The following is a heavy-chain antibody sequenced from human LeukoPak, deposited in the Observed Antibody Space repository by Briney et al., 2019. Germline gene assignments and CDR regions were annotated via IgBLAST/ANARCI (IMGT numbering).Heavy chain of an antibody. J-gene: IGHJ4*02. Sequence: GGSLTLSWGVSGLTFGKYWWSWVRQAPGKGLEWAATISQDGSEKIYVDSVKGRFIISGDNAKSSLYLQMNSLRAEDTAVYYCASQPITIFGMVGYWGQGTLVTVSS. CDR3: ASQPITIFGMVGY. CDR1: GLTFGKYW. V-gene: IGHV3-7*01. CDR2: ISQDGSEK. D-gene: IGHD3-3*01.